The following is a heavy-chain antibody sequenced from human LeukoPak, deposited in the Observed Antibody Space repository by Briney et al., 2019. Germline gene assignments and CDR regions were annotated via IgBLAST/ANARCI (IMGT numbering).Heavy chain of an antibody. CDR1: GGSISSYY. V-gene: IGHV4-59*01. Sequence: SETLSLTCTVSGGSISSYYWSWIRQPPGKGLEWIGYIYYSGSTNYNPSFKSRVTISVDTSKNQFSLKLSSVTAADTAVYYCARGGRSPGIDYWGQGTLVTVSS. CDR3: ARGGRSPGIDY. D-gene: IGHD1-26*01. CDR2: IYYSGST. J-gene: IGHJ4*02.